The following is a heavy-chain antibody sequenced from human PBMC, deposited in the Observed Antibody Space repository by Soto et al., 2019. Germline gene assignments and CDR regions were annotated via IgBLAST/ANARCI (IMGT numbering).Heavy chain of an antibody. CDR2: INHSGST. CDR3: ARGYSSSWYRPFDY. D-gene: IGHD6-13*01. V-gene: IGHV4-34*01. J-gene: IGHJ4*02. CDR1: GGSFSGYY. Sequence: QVQLQQWGAGLLKPSETLSLTCAVYGGSFSGYYWSWIRQPPGKGLEWIGEINHSGSTNYNPSLKRRVTISVDTSKNQFSLKRSSVTAADTAVYYCARGYSSSWYRPFDYWGQGTLVTVSS.